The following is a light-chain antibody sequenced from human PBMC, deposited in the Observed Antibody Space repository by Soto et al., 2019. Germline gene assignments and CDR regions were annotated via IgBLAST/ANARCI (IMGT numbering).Light chain of an antibody. CDR2: AAS. Sequence: EILLTHSPGTLSSSPGERASLSCRASQSVSSSFLAWYQQRPGQAPRLLIYAASNTAPGIPDRFSGSGSGTDFTLTISRLEPEDFAVYYCHEYGTSRTFGQGTEVDIK. CDR1: QSVSSSF. V-gene: IGKV3-20*01. CDR3: HEYGTSRT. J-gene: IGKJ1*01.